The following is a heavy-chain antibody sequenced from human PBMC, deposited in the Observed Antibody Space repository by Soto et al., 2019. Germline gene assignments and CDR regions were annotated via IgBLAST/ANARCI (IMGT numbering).Heavy chain of an antibody. CDR2: ILHTGRT. D-gene: IGHD1-26*01. V-gene: IGHV4-39*01. J-gene: IGHJ4*02. Sequence: QLQLQESGPGLVRPSETLPLTCSVTGGSISSSDYYWVWGRQPPGKGLEWVVIILHTGRTYYNPSPDTPVTISVDTSKTQSSLQLSPMTAADTAVYYCARSPALLITYSFDSWGQGTLVTVSS. CDR3: ARSPALLITYSFDS. CDR1: GGSISSSDYY.